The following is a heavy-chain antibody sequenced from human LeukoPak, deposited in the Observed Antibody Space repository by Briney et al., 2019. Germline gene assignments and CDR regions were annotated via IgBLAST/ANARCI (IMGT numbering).Heavy chain of an antibody. J-gene: IGHJ4*02. CDR3: AKSASGWAFDH. D-gene: IGHD6-19*01. V-gene: IGHV3-23*01. CDR1: GCTFSDYA. Sequence: GGSLRLSCTASGCTFSDYAMNWVRQTPEKGLEWVSAVSGDGGSKYHADSVKGRFTISRDNSKNTLHLQMNSLRAEDTAVYYCAKSASGWAFDHWGQGTLVTVSS. CDR2: VSGDGGSK.